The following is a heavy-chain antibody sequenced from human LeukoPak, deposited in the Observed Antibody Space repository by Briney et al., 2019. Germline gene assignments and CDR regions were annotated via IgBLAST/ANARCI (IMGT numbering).Heavy chain of an antibody. D-gene: IGHD3-10*01. Sequence: GGSLRLSCAASGFTFSSYSMNWVRQAPGRGLEWVSSISSSSSYIYYADSVKGRFTISRDNAKNSLYLQMNSLRAEDTAVYYCARPSGRITMVRGVIIWSAFDIWGQGTMVTVSS. V-gene: IGHV3-21*01. CDR1: GFTFSSYS. CDR3: ARPSGRITMVRGVIIWSAFDI. J-gene: IGHJ3*02. CDR2: ISSSSSYI.